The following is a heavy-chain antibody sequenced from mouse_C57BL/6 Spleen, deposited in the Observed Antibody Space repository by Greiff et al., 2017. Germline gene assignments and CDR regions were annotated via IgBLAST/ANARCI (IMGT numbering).Heavy chain of an antibody. CDR2: IDPEDGET. V-gene: IGHV14-2*01. CDR1: GFNIKDYY. J-gene: IGHJ2*01. Sequence: VQLQQSGAELVKPGASVKLSCTASGFNIKDYYMHWVKQRTEQGLEWIGRIDPEDGETKYAPQFQGKATITADTSSNTAYLQLSSLTSEDTAVYYCARDYGSSPDYWGQGTTLTGSS. CDR3: ARDYGSSPDY. D-gene: IGHD1-1*01.